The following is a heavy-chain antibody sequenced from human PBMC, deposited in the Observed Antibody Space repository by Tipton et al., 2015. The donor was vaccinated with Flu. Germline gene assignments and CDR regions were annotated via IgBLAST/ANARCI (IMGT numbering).Heavy chain of an antibody. Sequence: TLSLTCTISGDSITSDYYWGWVRQFPGKGLEWIGSVSRSGNTDYNPSLKSRVTISVDTSKNQFSLKLSSVTAADTAVYYCARSDWYGMDVWGQGTTVTVSS. CDR1: GDSITSDYY. CDR2: VSRSGNT. D-gene: IGHD3-9*01. V-gene: IGHV4-38-2*02. J-gene: IGHJ6*02. CDR3: ARSDWYGMDV.